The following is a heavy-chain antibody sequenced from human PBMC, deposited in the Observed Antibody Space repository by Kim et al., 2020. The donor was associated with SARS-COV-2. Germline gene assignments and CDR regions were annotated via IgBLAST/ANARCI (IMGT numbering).Heavy chain of an antibody. CDR3: AKKGIPARAQWYFDL. V-gene: IGHV3-23*01. CDR1: GLTFSSFA. Sequence: GGSLRLSCAASGLTFSSFAITWVRQAPGKGLGWVSILRDSGGYTFYADSVKGRFTLSRDNSTHTLYLQMNSLRAEDTAVYYCAKKGIPARAQWYFDLWGRGTLVTVSS. D-gene: IGHD6-13*01. CDR2: LRDSGGYT. J-gene: IGHJ2*01.